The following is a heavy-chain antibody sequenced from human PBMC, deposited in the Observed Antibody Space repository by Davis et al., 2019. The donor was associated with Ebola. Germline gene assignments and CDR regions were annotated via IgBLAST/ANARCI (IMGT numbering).Heavy chain of an antibody. Sequence: MPSETLSLTCAVSGGSISSSNWWSWVRQPPGKGLEWIGEIYHSGSTNYNPSLKSRVTISVDTSKNQFSLKLSSVTAADTAVYYCARRRRVYYGMDVWGQGTTVTVSS. CDR3: ARRRRVYYGMDV. V-gene: IGHV4-4*02. CDR2: IYHSGST. J-gene: IGHJ6*02. CDR1: GGSISSSNW.